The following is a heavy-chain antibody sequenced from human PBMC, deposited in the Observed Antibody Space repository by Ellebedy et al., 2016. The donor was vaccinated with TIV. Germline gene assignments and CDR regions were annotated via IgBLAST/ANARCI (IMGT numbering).Heavy chain of an antibody. CDR2: THYSGST. V-gene: IGHV4-59*08. J-gene: IGHJ6*02. Sequence: MPSETLSLTCTVSGGSITSYYWDRIRQPPGKGLEWIGYTHYSGSTYYNPSLKSRVTISIDTSRNQFSLRLTSVTAADTAVYFCAGKIAGYYYGLDVWGQGTTVTVSS. CDR1: GGSITSYY. CDR3: AGKIAGYYYGLDV.